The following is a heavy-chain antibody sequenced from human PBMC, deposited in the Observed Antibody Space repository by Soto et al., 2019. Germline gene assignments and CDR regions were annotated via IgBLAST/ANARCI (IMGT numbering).Heavy chain of an antibody. V-gene: IGHV6-1*01. CDR3: AGTTSHYWYYMDV. D-gene: IGHD1-7*01. Sequence: QVQLQESGPGLVKPSQTLSLTCAISGDSVSSNSAAWNWIRQSPSRGLEWLGRTYYRSRWYNDYAVSVRSRITVNPATSKTQFSLQLTSVTAEDTAVYYCAGTTSHYWYYMDVWGKGTTVTVSS. J-gene: IGHJ6*03. CDR2: TYYRSRWYN. CDR1: GDSVSSNSAA.